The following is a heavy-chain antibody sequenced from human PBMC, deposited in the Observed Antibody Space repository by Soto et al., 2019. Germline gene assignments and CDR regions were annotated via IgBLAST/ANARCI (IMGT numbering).Heavy chain of an antibody. D-gene: IGHD2-15*01. CDR3: AIALWWYTH. CDR1: GFTFSDHA. CDR2: ISGGGSGA. V-gene: IGHV3-23*01. J-gene: IGHJ4*02. Sequence: EVQLLESGGGLVQPGGSLRLSYTASGFTFSDHAMTWVRQAPGKGLEWLSGISGGGSGAYYADSVKGWFTVSRANSNNTLFLQMDSLRVEDTAVYYCAIALWWYTHWGLGTLVTVSS.